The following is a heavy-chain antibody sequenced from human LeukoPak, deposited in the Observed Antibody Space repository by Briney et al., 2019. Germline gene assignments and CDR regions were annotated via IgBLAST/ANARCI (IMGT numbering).Heavy chain of an antibody. V-gene: IGHV3-43D*03. CDR2: ISWDGGST. J-gene: IGHJ4*02. CDR3: ANDVVGATTVEYYFDS. Sequence: GGSLRLSCAGSGFTSYGYGRDWVGQGQGKGREGGSIISWDGGSTYYEDSGKGRFTISRENSQNSLYLQMTSLRAEDTALYYCANDVVGATTVEYYFDSWGPGTPVTVSS. CDR1: GFTSYGYG. D-gene: IGHD1-26*01.